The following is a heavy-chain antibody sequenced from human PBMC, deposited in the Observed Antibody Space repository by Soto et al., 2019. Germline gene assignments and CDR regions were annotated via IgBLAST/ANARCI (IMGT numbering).Heavy chain of an antibody. CDR1: GVSISSSQR. Sequence: QVQLQESGPGLVKPSGTLSLTCAVSGVSISSSQRWSWVRQPPGRGLEWIGEIYHNEHTNYNPSLSSRLTMSLDKSKNQVSLKLSSVTAADTATYYCGRTKDFFYGVDVWGQGTTVTVSS. J-gene: IGHJ6*02. CDR2: IYHNEHT. CDR3: GRTKDFFYGVDV. V-gene: IGHV4-4*02.